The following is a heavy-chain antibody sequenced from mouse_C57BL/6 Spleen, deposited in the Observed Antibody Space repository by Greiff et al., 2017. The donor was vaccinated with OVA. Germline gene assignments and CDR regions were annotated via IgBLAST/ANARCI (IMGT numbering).Heavy chain of an antibody. D-gene: IGHD2-3*01. CDR3: ARLMRFDGYYVDAMYY. V-gene: IGHV1-69*01. CDR2: IDPSDSYT. J-gene: IGHJ4*01. Sequence: QVQLQQPGAELVMPGASVKLSCKASGYTFTSYWMHWVKQRPGQGLEWIGEIDPSDSYTNYNQKFKGKSTLTVDKSSSTAYMQLSSLTSEDSAVYYCARLMRFDGYYVDAMYYWGQGTSVTVSS. CDR1: GYTFTSYW.